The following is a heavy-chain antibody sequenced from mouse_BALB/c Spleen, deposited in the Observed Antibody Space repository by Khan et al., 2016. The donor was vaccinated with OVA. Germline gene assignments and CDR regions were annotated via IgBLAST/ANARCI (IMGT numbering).Heavy chain of an antibody. CDR3: ARDRFTSAAAWFSY. Sequence: EVELVESGGDLVKPGGSLKLSCEASGFTFSSYGMSWVRQTPDKRLEWVATISNGGSYTYSPDSVKGRLTISRDNAKNTLSMQMSSLKSEDTSMYYCARDRFTSAAAWFSYWGQGTLVTVAA. V-gene: IGHV5-6*01. CDR1: GFTFSSYG. CDR2: ISNGGSYT. J-gene: IGHJ3*01. D-gene: IGHD1-2*01.